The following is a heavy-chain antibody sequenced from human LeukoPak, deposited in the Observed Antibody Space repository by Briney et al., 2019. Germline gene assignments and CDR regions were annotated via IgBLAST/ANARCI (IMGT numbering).Heavy chain of an antibody. Sequence: SETLSLTCSVSTDSISSGNYYWSWIRQHPGKGLEWIGYIHNSGSTYYNPSLKSPVSISVDTSKSHFSLRLSSVTAADTAVYYCARGEYYGSGSYYPGDYWGQGTLVTVSS. CDR3: ARGEYYGSGSYYPGDY. CDR1: TDSISSGNYY. V-gene: IGHV4-31*01. D-gene: IGHD3-10*01. J-gene: IGHJ4*02. CDR2: IHNSGST.